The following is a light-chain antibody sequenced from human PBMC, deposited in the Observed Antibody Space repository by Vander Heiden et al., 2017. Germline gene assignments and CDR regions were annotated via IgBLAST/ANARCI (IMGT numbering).Light chain of an antibody. V-gene: IGKV1-5*01. CDR2: DAS. J-gene: IGKJ1*01. CDR1: KDVSHH. Sequence: DVQMTQSPSSLSASIQDRVVITCRANKDVSHHLAWYQVRPGKAPKLLIYDASRLEGGVSPRFSASGSGTEFTLTIRDLQIEDFATYYCHQYGGNLPWAFGQGTKVEMK. CDR3: HQYGGNLPWA.